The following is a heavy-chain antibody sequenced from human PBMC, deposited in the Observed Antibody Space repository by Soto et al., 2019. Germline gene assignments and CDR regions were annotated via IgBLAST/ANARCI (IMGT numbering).Heavy chain of an antibody. J-gene: IGHJ1*01. D-gene: IGHD2-15*01. CDR1: GGSFSGYY. CDR3: ARGHTLYCSGGSCYITEYFQH. CDR2: INHSGST. Sequence: SETLSLTCAVYGGSFSGYYWSWIRQPPGKGLEWIGEINHSGSTNYNPSLKSRVTISVDTSKNQFSLKLSSVTAADTAVYYCARGHTLYCSGGSCYITEYFQHWGQGTLVTVSS. V-gene: IGHV4-34*01.